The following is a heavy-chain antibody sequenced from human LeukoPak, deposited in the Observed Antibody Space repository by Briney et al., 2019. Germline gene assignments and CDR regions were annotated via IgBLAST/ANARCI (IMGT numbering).Heavy chain of an antibody. CDR1: GFTFSSYE. Sequence: GGSLRLSCAASGFTFSSYEMNWVRQAPGKGLEWVSFIYSDNTHYADSVKGRFTISRDNSKNTLYLQMNSLRAEDTAVYYCAKDNEGYEGDDAFDIWGQGTMVTVSS. D-gene: IGHD3-16*01. V-gene: IGHV3-23*03. J-gene: IGHJ3*02. CDR3: AKDNEGYEGDDAFDI. CDR2: IYSDNT.